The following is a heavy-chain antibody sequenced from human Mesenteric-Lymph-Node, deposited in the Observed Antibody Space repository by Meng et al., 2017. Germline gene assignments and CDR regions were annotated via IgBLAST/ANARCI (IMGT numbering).Heavy chain of an antibody. CDR2: LGGVDRKT. CDR1: GFTLSIYA. CDR3: AKWSRVWGRSDSYWSFDL. J-gene: IGHJ2*01. D-gene: IGHD7-27*01. Sequence: GESLKISCAASGFTLSIYAMSWVRQAPGKGLEWVSTLGGVDRKTYHADSVKGRFTISRDDSKNTLYLQMDNLRAEDTAVYYCAKWSRVWGRSDSYWSFDLWGRGTLVTVSS. V-gene: IGHV3-23*01.